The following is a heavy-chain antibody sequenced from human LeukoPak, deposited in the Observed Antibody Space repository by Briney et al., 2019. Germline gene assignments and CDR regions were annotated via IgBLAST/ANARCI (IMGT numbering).Heavy chain of an antibody. CDR1: GYTFTSYY. V-gene: IGHV1-46*01. J-gene: IGHJ4*02. CDR2: INSSGGST. Sequence: EASVKVSCKASGYTFTSYYMHWVRQAPGQGLEWMGIINSSGGSTSYAQKFQGRVTITADKSTSTAYVELRSLRSEDTAVYYCARSFKDRGYSYGYLEYFDYWGQGTLVTVSS. D-gene: IGHD5-18*01. CDR3: ARSFKDRGYSYGYLEYFDY.